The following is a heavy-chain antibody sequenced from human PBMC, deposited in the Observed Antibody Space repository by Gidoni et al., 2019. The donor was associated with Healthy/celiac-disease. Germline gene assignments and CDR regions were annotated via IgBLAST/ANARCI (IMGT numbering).Heavy chain of an antibody. CDR3: ARVRGELLWNYFDY. V-gene: IGHV3-64*01. J-gene: IGHJ4*02. CDR2: ISSNGGST. D-gene: IGHD1-26*01. Sequence: EVQLVESGGGLVQPGGSLSLSCAASGFTFSSYAMHWVRQAPGKGLEYVSAISSNGGSTYYANSVKGRFTISRDNSKNTLYLQMGSLRAEDMAVYYCARVRGELLWNYFDYWGQGTLVTVSS. CDR1: GFTFSSYA.